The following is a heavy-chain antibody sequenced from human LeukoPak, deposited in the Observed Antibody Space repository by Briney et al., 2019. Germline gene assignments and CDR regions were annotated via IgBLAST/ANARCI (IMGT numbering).Heavy chain of an antibody. CDR1: GFTFSSYG. Sequence: PGRSLRLSCAASGFTFSSYGMHWVRQAPGKGLEWVAVIWYDGSNKYYADSVKGRFTISRDNSKNTLYLQMNSPRAEDTAVYYCAKDFTYYYDKGFDYWGQGTLVTVSS. V-gene: IGHV3-33*06. D-gene: IGHD3-22*01. CDR3: AKDFTYYYDKGFDY. CDR2: IWYDGSNK. J-gene: IGHJ4*02.